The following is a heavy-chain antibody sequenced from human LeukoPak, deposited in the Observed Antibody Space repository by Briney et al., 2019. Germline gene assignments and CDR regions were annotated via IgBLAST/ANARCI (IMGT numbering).Heavy chain of an antibody. D-gene: IGHD3-10*01. V-gene: IGHV4-59*08. Sequence: PSETLSLTCTVSGGSLSSYYWIWIRQPPGKGLEWIGYIYYSGSTNYNPSLKSRVTISVDTSKNQFSLKLSSVTAADTAVYYCARHGRYYGSGSYYYFDYWGQGTLVTVSS. CDR2: IYYSGST. CDR1: GGSLSSYY. CDR3: ARHGRYYGSGSYYYFDY. J-gene: IGHJ4*02.